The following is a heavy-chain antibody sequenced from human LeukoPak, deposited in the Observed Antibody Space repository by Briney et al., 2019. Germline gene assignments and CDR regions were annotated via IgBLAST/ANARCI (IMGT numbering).Heavy chain of an antibody. CDR1: GGSISSGDYY. Sequence: PSQTLSLTCTVSGGSISSGDYYWSWIRQPPGKGLEWIAYMYYSGSTYYNPSLKSRDTMSADTSKNQLSLKLSSVTAADTAVYYCARPYYYDSRIDPWGQGILVTVSS. J-gene: IGHJ5*02. D-gene: IGHD3-22*01. CDR2: MYYSGST. CDR3: ARPYYYDSRIDP. V-gene: IGHV4-30-4*01.